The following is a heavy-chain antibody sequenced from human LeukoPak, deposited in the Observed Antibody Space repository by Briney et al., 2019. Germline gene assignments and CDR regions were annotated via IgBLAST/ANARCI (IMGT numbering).Heavy chain of an antibody. CDR3: ATVRYYFYYYMDV. Sequence: SVKVSCKASGDTFSSYAISWVRQAPGQGLEWMGGIIPIFCTAHYAQKFQGRVTITPDESTSTAYMELSSVRSEDTAVYYCATVRYYFYYYMDVWGKGTTVSVSS. CDR1: GDTFSSYA. V-gene: IGHV1-69*13. D-gene: IGHD2/OR15-2a*01. J-gene: IGHJ6*03. CDR2: IIPIFCTA.